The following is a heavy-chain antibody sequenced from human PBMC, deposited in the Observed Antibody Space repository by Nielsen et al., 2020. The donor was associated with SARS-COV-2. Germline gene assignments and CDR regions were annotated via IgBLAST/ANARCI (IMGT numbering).Heavy chain of an antibody. Sequence: GGSPKISCAASGFTFNYYAMSWIRQAPRKGLAWTSAISGGGTNSFSADSVKGRFTISRDNTNHTLYLQLAHLRAEDPAVYYCANDFGDCASSTCRPKRGPGSRITVSS. CDR2: ISGGGTNS. CDR1: GFTFNYYA. V-gene: IGHV3-23*01. J-gene: IGHJ4*02. D-gene: IGHD2-21*01. CDR3: ANDFGDCASSTCRPK.